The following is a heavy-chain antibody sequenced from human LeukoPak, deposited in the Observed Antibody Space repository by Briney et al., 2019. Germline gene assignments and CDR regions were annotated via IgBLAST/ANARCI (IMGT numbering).Heavy chain of an antibody. CDR3: ARGANSNDAFDI. CDR1: GGSFSGYY. V-gene: IGHV4-34*01. CDR2: INHSGST. D-gene: IGHD2-8*01. Sequence: SETLSLTCAVYGGSFSGYYWSWIRQPPGKGLEWIGEINHSGSTNYNPSLKSRVTISVDTSKNQFSLKLSSVTAADTAVYYCARGANSNDAFDIWGQGTMVTVSS. J-gene: IGHJ3*02.